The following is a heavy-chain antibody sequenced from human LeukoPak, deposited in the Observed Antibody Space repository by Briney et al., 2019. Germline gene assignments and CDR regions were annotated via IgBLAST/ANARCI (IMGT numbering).Heavy chain of an antibody. D-gene: IGHD6-19*01. J-gene: IGHJ4*02. CDR2: IYNGGTT. V-gene: IGHV4-59*01. CDR1: GGSISSYY. Sequence: SETLSLTCTVSGGSISSYYWTWIRQPPGKGLEWIGYIYNGGTTNYNPSLKNRATISIDTSKNQFSLNLRSVTPADTAVYYCAKVVRAWYVIDSWGQGTLVTVSS. CDR3: AKVVRAWYVIDS.